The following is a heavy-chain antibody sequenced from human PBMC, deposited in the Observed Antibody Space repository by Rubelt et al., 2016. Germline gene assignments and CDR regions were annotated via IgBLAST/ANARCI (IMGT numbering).Heavy chain of an antibody. CDR3: ARGLVRVHWSFDL. V-gene: IGHV3-48*02. CDR1: GFTFSSHW. CDR2: ITWNGGVT. Sequence: VQLVESGGDLVKPGGSLRLSCAGSGFTFSSHWMHWVRQAPGKGLEWVSGITWNGGVTAYGDSVKGRFTISRDNAKNSVYLQMNNLRDEDTAVYYCARGLVRVHWSFDLWGRGTLVTVSS. D-gene: IGHD3-10*01. J-gene: IGHJ2*01.